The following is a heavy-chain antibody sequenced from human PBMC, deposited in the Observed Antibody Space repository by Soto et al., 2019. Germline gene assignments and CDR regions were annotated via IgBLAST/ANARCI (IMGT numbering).Heavy chain of an antibody. CDR3: VKDKVPCSSSSCYYGPFDY. CDR2: ISSKSSTI. D-gene: IGHD2-2*01. Sequence: VQLVESGGGLVQPGGSLRLSCAASGFAFNTYNMNWVRRAPGKGLEWVAYISSKSSTIFYTDSVKGRFTISRDNAKNSLYLQMNNLRDEDTAFYYCVKDKVPCSSSSCYYGPFDYWGQGPLVTVSS. CDR1: GFAFNTYN. V-gene: IGHV3-48*02. J-gene: IGHJ4*02.